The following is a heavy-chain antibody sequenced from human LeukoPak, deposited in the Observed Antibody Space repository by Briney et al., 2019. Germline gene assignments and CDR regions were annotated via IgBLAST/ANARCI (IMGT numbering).Heavy chain of an antibody. CDR3: ARHSMSGWELLSMAFDI. CDR2: IYTSGST. D-gene: IGHD1-26*01. J-gene: IGHJ3*02. V-gene: IGHV4-4*09. Sequence: SETLSLTCTVSGGSISSYYWSWIRQPPGKGLEWIGYIYTSGSTNYNPSLKSRVTISVDTSKNQFSLKLSSVTAADTAVYYCARHSMSGWELLSMAFDIWGQGTMVTVSS. CDR1: GGSISSYY.